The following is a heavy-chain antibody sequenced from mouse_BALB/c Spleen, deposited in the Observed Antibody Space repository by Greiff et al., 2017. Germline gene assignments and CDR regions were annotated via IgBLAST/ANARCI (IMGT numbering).Heavy chain of an antibody. CDR2: ISYSGST. CDR1: GYSITSDYA. D-gene: IGHD1-1*01. V-gene: IGHV3-2*02. Sequence: EVKLVESGPGLVKPSQSLSLTCTVTGYSITSDYAWNWIRQFPGNKLEWMGYISYSGSTSYNPSLKSRISITRDTSKNQFFLQLNSVTTEDTATYYCAIYGSSSYAMDYWGQGTSVTVSS. CDR3: AIYGSSSYAMDY. J-gene: IGHJ4*01.